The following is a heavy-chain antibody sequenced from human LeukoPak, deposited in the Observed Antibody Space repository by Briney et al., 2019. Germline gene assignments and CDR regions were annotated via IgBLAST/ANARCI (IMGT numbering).Heavy chain of an antibody. D-gene: IGHD1-1*01. CDR2: IQFDGTDE. CDR3: AEDQKLQPFHY. V-gene: IGHV3-30*02. CDR1: GFTFTSYW. J-gene: IGHJ4*02. Sequence: GGSLRLSCAASGFTFTSYWMSWVRQAPGKGLEWVAFIQFDGTDEHYADFVKGRFTISRDNSKNTLYLQMNSLRAEDTSVYYCAEDQKLQPFHYWGQGTLVTVSS.